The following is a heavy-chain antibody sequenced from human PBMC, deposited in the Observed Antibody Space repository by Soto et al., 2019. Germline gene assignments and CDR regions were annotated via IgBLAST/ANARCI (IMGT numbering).Heavy chain of an antibody. CDR1: GGTFNTYA. J-gene: IGHJ4*02. D-gene: IGHD3-10*01. V-gene: IGHV1-69*19. Sequence: QVQLVQSGAEMKKPGSSVKVSCQSSGGTFNTYAMNWVRQAPGQGPEWMGDISPMFGAANYAPKFQGRVIITADESTGTSYMQLSSLTSEDTALYFCAREVQVHTPAFVYWGQGTRVTVSS. CDR2: ISPMFGAA. CDR3: AREVQVHTPAFVY.